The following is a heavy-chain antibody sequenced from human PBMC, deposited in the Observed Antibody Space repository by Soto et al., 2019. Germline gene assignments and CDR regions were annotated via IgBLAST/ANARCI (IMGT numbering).Heavy chain of an antibody. V-gene: IGHV1-69*13. CDR1: GGTFSSYA. J-gene: IGHJ6*02. D-gene: IGHD5-18*01. CDR3: ARAGYGLYYYYGMDV. CDR2: IIPIFGTA. Sequence: SVKVSCKASGGTFSSYAISWVRQAPGQGLEWMGGIIPIFGTANYAQKFQGRATITADESTSTAYMELSSLRSEDTAVYYCARAGYGLYYYYGMDVWGQGTTVTVSS.